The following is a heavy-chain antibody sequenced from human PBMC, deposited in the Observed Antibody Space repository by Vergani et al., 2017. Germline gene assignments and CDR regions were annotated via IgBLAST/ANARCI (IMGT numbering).Heavy chain of an antibody. Sequence: QVQLVQSGAEVKKPGASVKVSCKASGYTFTGYYMHWVRQAPGQGLEWMGWINPNSGGTNYAQKFQGRVTMTRDTSISTAYMELSRLRSDDTAVYYCARXRSGIAAHPGVIWYFDLWGRGTLVTVSS. CDR2: INPNSGGT. D-gene: IGHD6-6*01. CDR1: GYTFTGYY. CDR3: ARXRSGIAAHPGVIWYFDL. J-gene: IGHJ2*01. V-gene: IGHV1-2*02.